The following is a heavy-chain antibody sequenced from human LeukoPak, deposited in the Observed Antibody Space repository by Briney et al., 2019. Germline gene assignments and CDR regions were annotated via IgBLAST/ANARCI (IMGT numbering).Heavy chain of an antibody. CDR2: IYYSGST. D-gene: IGHD3-22*01. J-gene: IGHJ3*02. Sequence: SETLSLTCTVSGGSISSYYWSWIRQPPGKGLEWIGYIYYSGSTNYNPSLKSRVTISVDTSKNQFSLKLSSVTAADTAVYYCARAPTGPHYYDTLGAFDIWGQATMVTVSS. CDR3: ARAPTGPHYYDTLGAFDI. V-gene: IGHV4-59*01. CDR1: GGSISSYY.